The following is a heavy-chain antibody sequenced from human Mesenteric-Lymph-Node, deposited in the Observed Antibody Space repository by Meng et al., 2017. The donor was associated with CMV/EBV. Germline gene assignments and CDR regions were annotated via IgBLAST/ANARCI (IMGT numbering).Heavy chain of an antibody. CDR3: VGESQPGGCDY. CDR2: IYGKTSGT. D-gene: IGHD1-14*01. V-gene: IGHV3-74*01. Sequence: GESLKISCAASGFTFSSYWMHWVRQAPGKGLEWVSGIYGKTSGTGYADSVEGRFTISRDSAKNSIYLQMNSLRAEDTALYYCVGESQPGGCDYWGQGTLVTVSS. J-gene: IGHJ4*02. CDR1: GFTFSSYW.